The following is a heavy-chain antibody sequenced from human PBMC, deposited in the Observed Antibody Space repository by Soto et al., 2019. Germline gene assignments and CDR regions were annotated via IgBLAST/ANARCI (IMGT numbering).Heavy chain of an antibody. CDR2: ISGSGGST. D-gene: IGHD6-6*01. V-gene: IGHV3-23*01. CDR3: AKDGGGGYSSSSKHGYFDY. J-gene: IGHJ4*02. Sequence: EVQLLESGGGLVQPGGSLRLSCAASGFTFSSYAMSWVRQAPGKGLEWVSAISGSGGSTYYADSVKGRFTISRDNSKNTLYLERNSLRAGDTAVYYCAKDGGGGYSSSSKHGYFDYWGQGTLVTVSS. CDR1: GFTFSSYA.